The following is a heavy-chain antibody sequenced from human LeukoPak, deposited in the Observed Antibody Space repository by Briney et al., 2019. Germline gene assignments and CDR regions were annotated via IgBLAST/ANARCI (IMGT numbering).Heavy chain of an antibody. Sequence: SETLSLTCTVSGGSISNYYWSWIRQPPGKGLEWIGYIYYSGSPNSNPSLKSRVTISVDTSKNQFSLKLSSVTAADTAVYYCARHEKSSGWYYDYWGQGTLVTVSS. CDR2: IYYSGSP. CDR1: GGSISNYY. V-gene: IGHV4-59*08. D-gene: IGHD6-19*01. J-gene: IGHJ4*02. CDR3: ARHEKSSGWYYDY.